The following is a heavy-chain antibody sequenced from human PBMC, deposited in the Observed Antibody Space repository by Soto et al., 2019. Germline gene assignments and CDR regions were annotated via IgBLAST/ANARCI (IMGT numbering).Heavy chain of an antibody. CDR2: IIPMFGTA. CDR1: GGTFSRHT. CDR3: ARGWGYDSSDYYYAY. Sequence: QVQLVQSGAEVRKPGSSVKVSCKASGGTFSRHTISWVRQAPGQGLEWMGGIIPMFGTANYAQKFQGRVTITADESTSTASMELSSLRSEDTAIYYCARGWGYDSSDYYYAYWGQGTLVIVSS. V-gene: IGHV1-69*01. D-gene: IGHD3-22*01. J-gene: IGHJ4*02.